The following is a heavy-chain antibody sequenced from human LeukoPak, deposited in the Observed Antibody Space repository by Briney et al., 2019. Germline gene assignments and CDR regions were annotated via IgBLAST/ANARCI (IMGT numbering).Heavy chain of an antibody. D-gene: IGHD3-16*01. V-gene: IGHV3-73*01. CDR3: TRHSGGTFDYYGLDV. J-gene: IGHJ6*02. CDR2: IRSKLNRYAT. Sequence: PGGSLRLSCAASGFTFSGSAMHWVRQASGKGLEWVGRIRSKLNRYATAYSASMKGRITISRDDSKNTAYLQMNSLKTEDTAVYYCTRHSGGTFDYYGLDVWGPGTTVIVSS. CDR1: GFTFSGSA.